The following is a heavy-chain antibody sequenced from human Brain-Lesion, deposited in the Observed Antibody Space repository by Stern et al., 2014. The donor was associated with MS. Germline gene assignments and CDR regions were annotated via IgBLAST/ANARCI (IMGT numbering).Heavy chain of an antibody. D-gene: IGHD3-10*01. CDR3: ARGERWFDS. CDR1: GFTFSNYW. CDR2: VNNDGRRT. V-gene: IGHV3-74*02. Sequence: VQLVESGGGLVQPGGSLRLSCAASGFTFSNYWMHWVRHAPGKGLAWVSRVNNDGRRTSYADSVKGRFTMSRDNAKNTLYLQMNSLRVEDTAIYYCARGERWFDSWGQGTLVTVSS. J-gene: IGHJ5*01.